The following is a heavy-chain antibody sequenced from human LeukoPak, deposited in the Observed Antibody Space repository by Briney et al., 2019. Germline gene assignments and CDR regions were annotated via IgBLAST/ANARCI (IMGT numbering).Heavy chain of an antibody. CDR2: IIPIFGIA. V-gene: IGHV1-69*04. D-gene: IGHD1-1*01. CDR1: GGTFSSYA. CDR3: AREDRRNWNPKYP. J-gene: IGHJ5*02. Sequence: SVKVSCKASGGTFSSYAISWVRQAPGQGLEWMGRIIPIFGIANYAQKFQGRVTVTADKSTSTAYMELSSLRSEDTAVYYCAREDRRNWNPKYPWGQGTLVTVSS.